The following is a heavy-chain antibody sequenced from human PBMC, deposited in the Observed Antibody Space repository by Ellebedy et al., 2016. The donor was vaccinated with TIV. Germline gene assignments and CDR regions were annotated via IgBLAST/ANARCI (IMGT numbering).Heavy chain of an antibody. Sequence: GGSLRLXCEASGFNFDDYAIHWVRQRPGKGLEWVSGISWNSETIGYADSVRGRFTVSRDNAKNSLYLQLSSLRPEDTAWYYCGKDISSGIPMLRYIHSWGQGTLVTVSS. CDR1: GFNFDDYA. D-gene: IGHD1-14*01. J-gene: IGHJ4*02. CDR2: ISWNSETI. CDR3: GKDISSGIPMLRYIHS. V-gene: IGHV3-9*01.